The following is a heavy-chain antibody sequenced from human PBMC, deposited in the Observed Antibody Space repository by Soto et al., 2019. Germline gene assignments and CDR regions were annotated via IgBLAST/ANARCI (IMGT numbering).Heavy chain of an antibody. V-gene: IGHV4-39*01. Sequence: SETLSLTCTVPGGSISSSSYYWGWIRQPPGKGLEWIGSIYYRGSTYYNPSLKSRVTISVDTSKNQFSLKLSSVTAADTAVYYCARQSTYYSAPYYFDYWGQGTLVTVSS. CDR2: IYYRGST. J-gene: IGHJ4*02. CDR3: ARQSTYYSAPYYFDY. D-gene: IGHD3-10*01. CDR1: GGSISSSSYY.